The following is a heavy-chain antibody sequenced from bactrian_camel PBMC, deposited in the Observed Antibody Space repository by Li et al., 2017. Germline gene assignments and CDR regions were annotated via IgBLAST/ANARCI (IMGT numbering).Heavy chain of an antibody. CDR1: GYTAKTCS. J-gene: IGHJ4*01. D-gene: IGHD2*01. V-gene: IGHV3S9*01. CDR2: LYLNGGT. CDR3: NVGLCGTWPPGQDNY. Sequence: QLVESGGGSVQAGGSLRLSCAASGYTAKTCSWNWYRQVQGKGRELVSSLYLNGGTYYHDSVKGRFTFAQDNAENANAVSLEMNSLKPEDTATYFCNVGLCGTWPPGQDNYWGHGTQVTVS.